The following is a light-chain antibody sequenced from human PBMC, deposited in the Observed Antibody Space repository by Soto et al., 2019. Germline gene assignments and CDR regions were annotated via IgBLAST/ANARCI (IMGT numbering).Light chain of an antibody. V-gene: IGKV4-1*01. CDR1: QSVLYSSNNKNY. CDR3: QQYYITPIT. J-gene: IGKJ5*01. Sequence: DFVMTQSPDSLAVSLGERATINCKSSQSVLYSSNNKNYLAWYQQKSGQPPKLLIYWASTRESGVPDRFSGSGSGTDFTLTISSLQAEDVAVYYCQQYYITPITFGQGTRLEIK. CDR2: WAS.